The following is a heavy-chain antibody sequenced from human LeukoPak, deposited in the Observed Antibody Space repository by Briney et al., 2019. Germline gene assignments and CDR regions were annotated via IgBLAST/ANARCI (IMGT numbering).Heavy chain of an antibody. CDR3: TRDDFGIKTDWEDYYYMDV. D-gene: IGHD3-3*01. CDR1: GISVNSTYF. V-gene: IGHV4-38-2*02. CDR2: IYHTGTT. J-gene: IGHJ6*03. Sequence: SETLSLTCSVSGISVNSTYFWGWIRQAPGKGLEWIGSIYHTGTTDYNPSLKSRVTISIDTSKNQFSLNLRSVSAADTAVYYCTRDDFGIKTDWEDYYYMDVWGKGTTVTVSS.